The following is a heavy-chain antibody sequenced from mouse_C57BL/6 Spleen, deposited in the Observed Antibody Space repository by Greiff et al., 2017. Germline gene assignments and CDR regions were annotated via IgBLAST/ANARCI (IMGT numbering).Heavy chain of an antibody. J-gene: IGHJ2*01. V-gene: IGHV1-82*01. D-gene: IGHD2-1*01. CDR2: IYPGDGDT. CDR3: AREGIYYGTTYYFDY. CDR1: GYAFSSSW. Sequence: QVQLQQSGPELVKPGASVKISCKASGYAFSSSWMNWVKQRPGKGLEWIGRIYPGDGDTNYNGKFKSKATLTVDKSSSTAYMQLSSLTSEDSAVYYCAREGIYYGTTYYFDYWGQGTTLTVSS.